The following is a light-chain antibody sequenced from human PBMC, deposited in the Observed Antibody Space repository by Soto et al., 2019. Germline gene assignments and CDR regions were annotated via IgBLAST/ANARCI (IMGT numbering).Light chain of an antibody. CDR1: SSDVGGYNY. V-gene: IGLV2-14*01. CDR3: SSYTSSSVV. Sequence: QSVLTQPASVSGSPGQSITISCTGTSSDVGGYNYVSWYQQHPGKAPKLMIYDVSNRPSGVSNRCSGSKSGNTASLTISWLQAEDEADYYCSSYTSSSVVFGGGTKLTVL. CDR2: DVS. J-gene: IGLJ2*01.